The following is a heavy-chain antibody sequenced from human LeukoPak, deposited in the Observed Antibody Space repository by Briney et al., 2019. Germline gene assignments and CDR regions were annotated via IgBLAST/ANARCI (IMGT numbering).Heavy chain of an antibody. CDR1: GFTFSTCA. CDR3: AKDEGHFDY. J-gene: IGHJ4*02. Sequence: GGTLRLSCAASGFTFSTCAMSWVRQAPGKGPEWVSAISPDGTGTYYAASVKGRFTISRDNSMNTSFLQMNSLRADDTAIYYCAKDEGHFDYWGQGTLVTVSS. CDR2: ISPDGTGT. V-gene: IGHV3-23*01.